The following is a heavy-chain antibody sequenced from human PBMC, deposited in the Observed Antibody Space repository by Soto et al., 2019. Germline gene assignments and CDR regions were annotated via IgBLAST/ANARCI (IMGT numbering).Heavy chain of an antibody. CDR2: ISGSAGST. D-gene: IGHD1-26*01. V-gene: IGHV3-23*01. CDR1: GYTFSSDA. J-gene: IGHJ5*02. CDR3: AKDLGAPLYNWFDP. Sequence: GGSLRRTSAASGYTFSSDAMSCERQAPGKGLEWVSAISGSAGSTYYADSVKGRFTISRDNSKNTLYLQMNSLRAEDTAVYYCAKDLGAPLYNWFDPWGQGTLVTVSS.